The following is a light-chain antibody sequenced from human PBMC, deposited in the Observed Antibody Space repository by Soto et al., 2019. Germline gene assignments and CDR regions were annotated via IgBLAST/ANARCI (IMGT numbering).Light chain of an antibody. CDR2: GAS. CDR1: QRVRSN. Sequence: EIVMTQSPDTLSVSPGERATIYSRASQRVRSNLAWYQQKFGQAPTLLIYGASTRATGSQYMFSGSGSGTEFILNINRSESEELAVYFCQQYNNLWTFGQWDKVAI. CDR3: QQYNNLWT. J-gene: IGKJ1*01. V-gene: IGKV3-15*01.